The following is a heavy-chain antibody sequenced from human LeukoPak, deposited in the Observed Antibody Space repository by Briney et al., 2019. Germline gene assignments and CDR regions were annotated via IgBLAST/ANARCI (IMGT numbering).Heavy chain of an antibody. CDR1: GYTFTSYD. J-gene: IGHJ6*03. CDR2: MNPNSGNT. D-gene: IGHD3-3*01. Sequence: ASVKVSCKASGYTFTSYDINWVRQATGQGLEWMGWMNPNSGNTGYAQKFQGRVTITRNTSISTAYMELSSLRSEDTAVYYYARGKRITIFGVVIGNYYYYYMDVWGKGTTVTISS. CDR3: ARGKRITIFGVVIGNYYYYYMDV. V-gene: IGHV1-8*03.